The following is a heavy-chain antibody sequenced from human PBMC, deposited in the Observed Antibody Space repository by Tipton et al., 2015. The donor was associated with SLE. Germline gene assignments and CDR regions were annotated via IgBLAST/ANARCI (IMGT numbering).Heavy chain of an antibody. CDR1: GGSISSDSYY. V-gene: IGHV4-39*01. Sequence: TLSLTCTVSGGSISSDSYYCCWIRQPPGKGLEWIGSIYYSGSTYYNPSLKSRVTISVDTSKNQFSLKLSSVTAADTAVYYCARHASPATIAPFDYWGQGTLVTVSS. CDR3: ARHASPATIAPFDY. D-gene: IGHD5-24*01. J-gene: IGHJ4*02. CDR2: IYYSGST.